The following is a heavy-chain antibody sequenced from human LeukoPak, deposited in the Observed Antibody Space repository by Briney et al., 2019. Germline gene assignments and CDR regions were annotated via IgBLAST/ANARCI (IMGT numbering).Heavy chain of an antibody. CDR3: ARAILWWGSQNRYFDY. CDR2: INHSGST. V-gene: IGHV4-34*01. J-gene: IGHJ4*02. D-gene: IGHD2-21*01. Sequence: SETLSLTCAVYGGSFSGYYWSWIRQPPGKGLEWIGEINHSGSTNYNPSLKSRVTISVDTSKNQFSLKLSSVTAADTAVYYCARAILWWGSQNRYFDYWGQGNLDTVSS. CDR1: GGSFSGYY.